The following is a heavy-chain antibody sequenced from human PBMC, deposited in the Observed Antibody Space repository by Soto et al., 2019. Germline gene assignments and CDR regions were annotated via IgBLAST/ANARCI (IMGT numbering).Heavy chain of an antibody. V-gene: IGHV1-2*02. CDR2: IIPISGGA. J-gene: IGHJ4*02. CDR3: AMLARRLGIDY. CDR1: GGTFSSYA. Sequence: ASVKVSCKASGGTFSSYAISWVRQAPGQGLECMGWIIPISGGAYYAQKFQGRVTLTRDTSMSTAYMEVNRLRSEDTAVYYCAMLARRLGIDYWGQGTLVTVCS. D-gene: IGHD2-15*01.